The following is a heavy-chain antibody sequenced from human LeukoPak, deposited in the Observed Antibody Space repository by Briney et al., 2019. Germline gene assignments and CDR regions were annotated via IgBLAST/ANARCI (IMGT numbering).Heavy chain of an antibody. CDR2: FDPEDGET. Sequence: ASVKVSCKVSGYTLTELSMHWVRQAPGKGLEWMGGFDPEDGETIYAQTFQGRVTMTEDTSTDTAYMELSSLRSEDTAVYYCARDNDSRDPPHFDYWGQGTLVTVSS. D-gene: IGHD3-16*01. V-gene: IGHV1-24*01. CDR1: GYTLTELS. J-gene: IGHJ4*02. CDR3: ARDNDSRDPPHFDY.